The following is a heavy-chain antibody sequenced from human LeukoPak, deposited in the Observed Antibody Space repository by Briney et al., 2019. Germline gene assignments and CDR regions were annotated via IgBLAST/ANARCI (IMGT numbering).Heavy chain of an antibody. J-gene: IGHJ4*02. V-gene: IGHV3-7*01. Sequence: GGSLRLSCAVSGFTFRNYWMAWVRQAPGKGLEWVANINQDGSQTYYVDSVRGRFTISRDNAKNSLYLQMNSLRAEDTAVYYCARDPTVARVYWGQGTLVTVSS. CDR2: INQDGSQT. CDR1: GFTFRNYW. D-gene: IGHD4-23*01. CDR3: ARDPTVARVY.